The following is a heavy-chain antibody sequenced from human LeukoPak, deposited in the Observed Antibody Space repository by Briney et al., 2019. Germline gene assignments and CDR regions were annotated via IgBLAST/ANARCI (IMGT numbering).Heavy chain of an antibody. CDR1: GFTFSSYA. D-gene: IGHD2-2*01. V-gene: IGHV3-23*01. CDR3: ATYSSSNAREFQY. Sequence: GGSLRLSCAASGFTFSSYAMSWVRQAPGKGLEWVSAISGSGGSTYYADSVKGRFTISRDNSETTLYLQMNSLRAEDTAVYYCATYSSSNAREFQYWGQGTLVTVSS. J-gene: IGHJ1*01. CDR2: ISGSGGST.